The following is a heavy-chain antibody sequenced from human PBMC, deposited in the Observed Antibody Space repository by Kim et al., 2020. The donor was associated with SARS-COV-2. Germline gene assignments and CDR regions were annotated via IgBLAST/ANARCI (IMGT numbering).Heavy chain of an antibody. CDR1: GGSFSGYY. CDR3: ARVQIGGYSPILFFDY. CDR2: INHSGST. Sequence: SETLSLTCAVYGGSFSGYYWSWIRQPPGKGLEWIGEINHSGSTNYNPSLKSRVTISVDTSKNQFSLKLSSVTAADTAVYYCARVQIGGYSPILFFDYWGQGTLVTVSS. J-gene: IGHJ4*02. V-gene: IGHV4-34*01. D-gene: IGHD5-12*01.